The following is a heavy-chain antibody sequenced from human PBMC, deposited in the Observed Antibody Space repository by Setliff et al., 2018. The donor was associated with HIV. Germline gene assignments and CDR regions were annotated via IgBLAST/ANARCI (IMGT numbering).Heavy chain of an antibody. V-gene: IGHV4-34*01. CDR3: ARGPPAEDYYYYMDV. Sequence: SETLSLTCAVYGGSFSGYSWGWIRQPPGKGLEWIGEINHSGSTNYNPSLKSRVTKSVDTSKRQFSLNLTSVTAADTAVYYCARGPPAEDYYYYMDVWDKGTTVTISS. CDR2: INHSGST. CDR1: GGSFSGYS. J-gene: IGHJ6*03.